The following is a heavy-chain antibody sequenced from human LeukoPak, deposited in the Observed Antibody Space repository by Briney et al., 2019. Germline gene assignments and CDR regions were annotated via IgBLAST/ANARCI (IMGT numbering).Heavy chain of an antibody. Sequence: GGSLRLSCAASGFTFSSFAMSWVRQAPGKGLEWVSAICGTGDNTHYADSVKGRFTISRDNSKNTLYLQMNTLRAEDTAVYYCAKDTMFYDILTGYPHFDYWGQGTLVTVSS. CDR1: GFTFSSFA. J-gene: IGHJ4*02. D-gene: IGHD3-9*01. V-gene: IGHV3-23*01. CDR3: AKDTMFYDILTGYPHFDY. CDR2: ICGTGDNT.